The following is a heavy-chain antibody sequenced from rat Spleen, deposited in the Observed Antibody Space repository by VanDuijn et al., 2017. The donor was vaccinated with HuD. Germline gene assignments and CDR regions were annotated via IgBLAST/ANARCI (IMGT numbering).Heavy chain of an antibody. D-gene: IGHD4-1*01. V-gene: IGHV5-31*01. CDR1: GFTFNSYW. J-gene: IGHJ3*01. CDR2: ITNSGYST. CDR3: ARHRAYWFAY. Sequence: EVQLVESDGGLVQPGRSLKLSCVASGFTFNSYWMSWTRQAPGKGLEWVASITNSGYSTYFPDSVKGRFAISRDDAKSTLFLQMNSLRSEDTATYYCARHRAYWFAYWGQGTLVTVSS.